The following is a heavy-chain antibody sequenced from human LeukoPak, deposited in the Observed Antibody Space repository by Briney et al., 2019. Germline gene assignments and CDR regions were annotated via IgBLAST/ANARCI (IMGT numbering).Heavy chain of an antibody. CDR2: VSYSGST. J-gene: IGHJ4*02. CDR1: GGSISSYY. V-gene: IGHV4-59*08. Sequence: SETLSLTCTVSGGSISSYYWSWIRQPPGKELEWIGYVSYSGSTNYNPSLKSRVTISVDTSKNQFSLKLSSVTAADTAMYYCARGSPYYYDSSGLYYFDYWGQGTLVTVSS. CDR3: ARGSPYYYDSSGLYYFDY. D-gene: IGHD3-22*01.